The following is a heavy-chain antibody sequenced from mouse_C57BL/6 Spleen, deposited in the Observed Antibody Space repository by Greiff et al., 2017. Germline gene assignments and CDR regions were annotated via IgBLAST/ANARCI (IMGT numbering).Heavy chain of an antibody. V-gene: IGHV1-82*01. CDR2: IYPGDGDT. J-gene: IGHJ3*01. D-gene: IGHD2-4*01. CDR3: ASPDYGWFAY. CDR1: GYAFSSSW. Sequence: QVQLQQPGAELVKPGASVKISCKASGYAFSSSWMNWVKQRPGKGLEWIGRIYPGDGDTNYNGKFKGKATLTADKSSSTAYMQLSSLTSEDSAVYFGASPDYGWFAYGGQGTLVTVSA.